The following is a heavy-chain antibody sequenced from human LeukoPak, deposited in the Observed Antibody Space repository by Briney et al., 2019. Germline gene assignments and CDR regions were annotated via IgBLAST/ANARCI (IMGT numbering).Heavy chain of an antibody. D-gene: IGHD2-15*01. CDR2: ISSSGSTI. Sequence: PGGSLRLSCAASGFTFSDYYMSWIRQAPGKGLEWVSYISSSGSTIYYADSVKGRFTISRDNAKNSLYLQMNSLRAEDTAVYYWARSDIVVVVAATVFDYWGQGTLVTVSS. J-gene: IGHJ4*02. CDR3: ARSDIVVVVAATVFDY. CDR1: GFTFSDYY. V-gene: IGHV3-11*01.